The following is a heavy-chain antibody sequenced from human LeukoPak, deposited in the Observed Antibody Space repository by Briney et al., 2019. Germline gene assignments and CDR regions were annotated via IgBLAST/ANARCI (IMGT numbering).Heavy chain of an antibody. CDR3: AKDIYSYGELDH. V-gene: IGHV3-30*02. D-gene: IGHD5-18*01. CDR1: GFTFSNYG. Sequence: PGGSLRLSCAASGFTFSNYGMDWGRQAPGKRLEWVAFIRYDARNIYYADSVKGRFTISRDNSKKTLYLQMNSLRAEDTAFYYCAKDIYSYGELDHWGQGPLVIVSS. J-gene: IGHJ4*02. CDR2: IRYDARNI.